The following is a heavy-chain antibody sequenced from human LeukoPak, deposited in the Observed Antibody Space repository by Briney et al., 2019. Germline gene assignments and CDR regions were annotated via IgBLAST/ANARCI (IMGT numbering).Heavy chain of an antibody. J-gene: IGHJ5*02. D-gene: IGHD4-17*01. Sequence: GGSLRLSCAASGFTFSSYEMNWVRQAPGKGLEWVSYISSSGSTIYYADSVKGRFTISRDNAKNTLYLQMNSLRAEDTAVYYCASTYGDYRNWFDPWGQGTLVTVSS. CDR2: ISSSGSTI. V-gene: IGHV3-48*03. CDR1: GFTFSSYE. CDR3: ASTYGDYRNWFDP.